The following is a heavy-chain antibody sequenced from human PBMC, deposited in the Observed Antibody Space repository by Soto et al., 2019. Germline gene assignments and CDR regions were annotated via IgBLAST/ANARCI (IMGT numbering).Heavy chain of an antibody. Sequence: PSETLSRTCTVSGGSISSYYWSWIRQPPGKGLEWIGYIYYSGSTYYNPSLKSRVTISVDTSKNQFSLKLSSVTAADTAVYYCARGFTGLAGTCDYYYYYGMDVWGQGTTVTVSS. CDR3: ARGFTGLAGTCDYYYYYGMDV. CDR1: GGSISSYY. J-gene: IGHJ6*02. V-gene: IGHV4-59*01. D-gene: IGHD6-19*01. CDR2: IYYSGST.